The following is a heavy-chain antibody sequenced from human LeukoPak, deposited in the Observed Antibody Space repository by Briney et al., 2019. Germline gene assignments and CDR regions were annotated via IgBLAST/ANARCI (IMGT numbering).Heavy chain of an antibody. CDR2: ISSSSSYI. CDR1: GFTFSSYS. D-gene: IGHD6-19*01. CDR3: ARDGSSGWSHDY. V-gene: IGHV3-21*01. Sequence: PGGSLRLSCAASGFTFSSYSMNWVRQAPGKGLEWVSSISSSSSYIYYADSVKGRFTISRDNAKNSLYLQMNSLRAEDTAVYYCARDGSSGWSHDYWGQGALVTVSS. J-gene: IGHJ4*02.